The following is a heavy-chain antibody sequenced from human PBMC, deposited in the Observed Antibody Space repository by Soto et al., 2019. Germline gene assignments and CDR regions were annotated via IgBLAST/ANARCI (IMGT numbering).Heavy chain of an antibody. CDR3: ARLLDWMGFDP. CDR2: IYYSGST. CDR1: GGSISIYY. V-gene: IGHV4-59*01. J-gene: IGHJ5*02. Sequence: SETLSLTCTVSGGSISIYYWSWIRQPPGKGLEWIGYIYYSGSTNYNPSLKSRVTISVDTSKNQFSLKLSSVTAADTAVYYCARLLDWMGFDPWGQGTLVTVSS. D-gene: IGHD1-26*01.